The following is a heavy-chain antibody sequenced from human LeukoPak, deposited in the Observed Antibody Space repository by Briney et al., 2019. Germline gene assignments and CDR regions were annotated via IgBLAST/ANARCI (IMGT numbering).Heavy chain of an antibody. J-gene: IGHJ3*02. V-gene: IGHV3-21*01. CDR1: GFTFSSYS. Sequence: PGGSLRLSCAASGFTFSSYSMNWVRQAPGKGLEWVSSISSSSSYIYYADSVKGRFTISRDNAKNSLYLQMNSLGAEDTAVYYCARMTRGAFDIWGQGTMVTVSS. CDR2: ISSSSSYI. D-gene: IGHD4-17*01. CDR3: ARMTRGAFDI.